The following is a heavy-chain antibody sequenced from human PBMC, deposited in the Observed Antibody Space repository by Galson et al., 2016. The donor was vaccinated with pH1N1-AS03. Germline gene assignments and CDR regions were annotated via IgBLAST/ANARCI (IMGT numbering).Heavy chain of an antibody. V-gene: IGHV1-69*06. CDR3: ARGKWFGELAYYYYYGMDV. J-gene: IGHJ6*02. Sequence: SVKVSCKAAGGTFGNFVFTWVRQAPGQGLEWIGGIIPFFGSANYTQKLQDRVEITVDKSTRTVDMELRRLRYEDTAVYYCARGKWFGELAYYYYYGMDVWGQGTLVTVSS. CDR2: IIPFFGSA. D-gene: IGHD3-10*01. CDR1: GGTFGNFV.